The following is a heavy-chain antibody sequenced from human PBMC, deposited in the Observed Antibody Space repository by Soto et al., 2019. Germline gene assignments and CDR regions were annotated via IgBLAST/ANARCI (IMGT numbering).Heavy chain of an antibody. J-gene: IGHJ5*02. CDR2: IRNTPYGGTT. Sequence: GGSLRLSCNCSGFRFSEHAMTWVRQAPGKGLEWVGFIRNTPYGGTTDYAASVRGRFTISRDDSASIAYLQMNSLKNEDSGLYYCSRGSFGYYGPWGPGTLVTVSS. V-gene: IGHV3-49*04. CDR1: GFRFSEHA. D-gene: IGHD2-2*03. CDR3: SRGSFGYYGP.